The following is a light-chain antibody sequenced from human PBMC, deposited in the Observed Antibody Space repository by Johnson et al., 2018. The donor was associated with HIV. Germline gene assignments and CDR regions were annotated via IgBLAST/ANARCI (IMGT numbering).Light chain of an antibody. CDR1: SSNIGNNY. Sequence: QSVLTQPPSVSAAPGQKVTISCSGSSSNIGNNYVSWYQQLPGTAPKLLIYDNNQRPSGIPDRFSGSKSGTSATLGITGLQTGDEADYYSGTRESILSAYYVFGTGPKFTVL. V-gene: IGLV1-51*01. CDR2: DNN. J-gene: IGLJ1*01. CDR3: GTRESILSAYYV.